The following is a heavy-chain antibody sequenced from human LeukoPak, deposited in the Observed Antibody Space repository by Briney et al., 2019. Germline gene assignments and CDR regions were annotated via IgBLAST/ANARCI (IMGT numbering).Heavy chain of an antibody. CDR3: ARGEFTGTSCPYFDY. CDR1: GFTFNTYT. D-gene: IGHD2-2*01. J-gene: IGHJ4*02. V-gene: IGHV3-48*01. CDR2: ISGSSGII. Sequence: GGSLRLSCAASGFTFNTYTMNRVRQAPGKGLEWVSYISGSSGIIDYADSVRGRFTISRDNAKNSLYLQMNSLRAEDTAIYFCARGEFTGTSCPYFDYWGQGTLVTVSS.